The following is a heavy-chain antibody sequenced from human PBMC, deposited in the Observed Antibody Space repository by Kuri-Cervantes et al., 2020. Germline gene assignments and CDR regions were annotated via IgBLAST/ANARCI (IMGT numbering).Heavy chain of an antibody. CDR1: GFTFSSYG. Sequence: ETLSLTCAASGFTFSSYGMHWVRQAPGKGLEWVANIKQEGSEKYYVDSVKGRFTISRDDAKNTLYLQMNSLRAEDTAVYYCARAIAVAGAFDIWGQGTMVTVSS. J-gene: IGHJ3*02. CDR2: IKQEGSEK. D-gene: IGHD6-19*01. CDR3: ARAIAVAGAFDI. V-gene: IGHV3-7*01.